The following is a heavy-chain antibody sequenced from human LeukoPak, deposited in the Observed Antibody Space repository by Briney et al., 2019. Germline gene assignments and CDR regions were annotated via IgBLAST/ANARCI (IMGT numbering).Heavy chain of an antibody. CDR1: GFTFSSYA. Sequence: GGSLRLSCAASGFTFSSYAMSWVRQAPGKGLEWVSAISGSGGSTYYADSVKGRFTISRDNSKNTLYLQMNSLRAEDTAVYYCAKIPRITIFGVATFDYGGQGTLVTVSS. CDR2: ISGSGGST. CDR3: AKIPRITIFGVATFDY. D-gene: IGHD3-3*01. V-gene: IGHV3-23*01. J-gene: IGHJ4*02.